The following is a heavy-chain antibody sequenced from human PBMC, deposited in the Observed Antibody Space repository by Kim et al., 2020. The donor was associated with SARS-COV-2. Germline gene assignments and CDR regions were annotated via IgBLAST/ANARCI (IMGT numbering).Heavy chain of an antibody. CDR1: GFTFSSYS. Sequence: GGSLRLSCAASGFTFSSYSMNWVRQAPGKGLEWVSSISSSSSYIYYADSVKGRFTISRDNAKNSLYLQMNSLRAEDTAVYYCARGVVPAAITRELDYWGQGTLVTVSS. J-gene: IGHJ4*02. CDR3: ARGVVPAAITRELDY. D-gene: IGHD2-2*01. CDR2: ISSSSSYI. V-gene: IGHV3-21*01.